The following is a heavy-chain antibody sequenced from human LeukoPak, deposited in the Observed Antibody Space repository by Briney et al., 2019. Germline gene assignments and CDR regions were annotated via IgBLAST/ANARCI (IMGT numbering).Heavy chain of an antibody. CDR1: GYTFTSNY. D-gene: IGHD3-22*01. Sequence: VASVKVSCKASGYTFTSNYIHWVRQAPGQGLEWMGMIYPRDGSTSYAQKFQGRVTMTRNTSISTAYMELSSLRSEDTAVYYCARVLSRFTMIVVALGYWGQGTLVTVSS. V-gene: IGHV1-46*01. CDR2: IYPRDGST. CDR3: ARVLSRFTMIVVALGY. J-gene: IGHJ4*02.